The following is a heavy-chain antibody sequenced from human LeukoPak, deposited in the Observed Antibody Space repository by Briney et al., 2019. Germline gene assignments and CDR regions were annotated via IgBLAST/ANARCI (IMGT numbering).Heavy chain of an antibody. CDR2: IYYSGST. J-gene: IGHJ4*02. Sequence: SETLSLTCTVSGGSISSSSYYWGWIRQPPGKGLEWIGSIYYSGSTYYNPSLKSRVTISVDTSKNQFSLKLSSVTAADTAVYYCARRGDYVDYWGQGTLVTVSS. CDR3: ARRGDYVDY. CDR1: GGSISSSSYY. V-gene: IGHV4-39*07.